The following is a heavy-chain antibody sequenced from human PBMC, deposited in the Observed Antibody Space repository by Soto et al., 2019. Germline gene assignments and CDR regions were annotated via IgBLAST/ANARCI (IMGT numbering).Heavy chain of an antibody. CDR2: IYTTGST. CDR3: ARDGTGTTGWFDP. J-gene: IGHJ5*02. CDR1: GGSISSYY. D-gene: IGHD1-1*01. Sequence: SAPLSLTCTVSGGSISSYYWSWIRQPAGKGLEWIGRIYTTGSTIYNTSLKSRITMSVDTSKNQFSLKVSTVTAADTAVYYCARDGTGTTGWFDPWGQGTLVTVFS. V-gene: IGHV4-4*07.